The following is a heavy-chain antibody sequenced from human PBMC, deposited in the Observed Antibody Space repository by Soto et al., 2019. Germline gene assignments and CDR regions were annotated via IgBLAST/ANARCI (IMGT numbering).Heavy chain of an antibody. V-gene: IGHV4-30-2*01. CDR2: IYHSGST. D-gene: IGHD3-22*01. Sequence: PSETLSLTCAVSGGSISRGGYSWSWIRQPPGKGLEWIGYIYHSGSTYYNPSLKSRVTISVDRFKNQFSLKLSSVTAADTAVYYCARAHLYYYDSSRLDYWGQGTLVTVSS. CDR1: GGSISRGGYS. J-gene: IGHJ4*02. CDR3: ARAHLYYYDSSRLDY.